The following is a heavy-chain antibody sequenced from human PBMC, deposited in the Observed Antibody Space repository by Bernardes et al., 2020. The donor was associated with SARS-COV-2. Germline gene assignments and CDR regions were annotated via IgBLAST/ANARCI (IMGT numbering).Heavy chain of an antibody. CDR3: ARIGYSSGYYYFDH. D-gene: IGHD6-19*01. V-gene: IGHV2-70*04. CDR2: IDWDEDK. CDR1: GFSISSNGMR. Sequence: GPTLVKPTQTLTLTCTFSGFSISSNGMRVSWIRQPPGKALEWLARIDWDEDKIYSTSLKTRLTISKDTSKNQVVLTMTNMDPVDTATYYCARIGYSSGYYYFDHWGQGTLVTVSS. J-gene: IGHJ4*02.